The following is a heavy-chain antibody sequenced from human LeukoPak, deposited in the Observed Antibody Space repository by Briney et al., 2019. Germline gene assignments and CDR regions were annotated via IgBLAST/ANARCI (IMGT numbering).Heavy chain of an antibody. CDR2: IIPIFGTA. V-gene: IGHV1-69*06. CDR3: ASMGSKYCSGGSCMGGWFDP. J-gene: IGHJ5*02. D-gene: IGHD2-15*01. CDR1: GGTFSSYA. Sequence: SVKVSCKASGGTFSSYAISWVRQAPGQGLKWMGGIIPIFGTANYAQKFKGRVTITADKSTSTAYMELSSLRSEDTAVYYCASMGSKYCSGGSCMGGWFDPWGQGTLVTVSS.